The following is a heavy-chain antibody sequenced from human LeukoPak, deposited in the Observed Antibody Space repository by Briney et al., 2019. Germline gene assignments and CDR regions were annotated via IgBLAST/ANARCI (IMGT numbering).Heavy chain of an antibody. CDR1: GFIFSDYG. J-gene: IGHJ4*02. Sequence: PGGSLRLSCAASGFIFSDYGIHWVRQAPGKGLEWVAFIRYDESNTYYGDSVKGRFTISRDNSKNTVYLQMNSLRAEDTAVYYCVRGLTYGPYINFDYWGQGTLVTVSS. V-gene: IGHV3-30*02. D-gene: IGHD4-17*01. CDR3: VRGLTYGPYINFDY. CDR2: IRYDESNT.